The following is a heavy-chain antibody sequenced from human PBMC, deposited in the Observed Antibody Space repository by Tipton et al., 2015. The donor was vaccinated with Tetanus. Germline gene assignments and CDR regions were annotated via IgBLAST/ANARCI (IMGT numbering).Heavy chain of an antibody. Sequence: SLRLSCAASGFTFSDYYMSWIRQAPGKGLEWVSYISSSATITNYADSVKGRFTISRDNAKNSLYLQMNSLRAEDTAVYYCARDPREDVDTAMVTGYWGQGTLVTVSS. J-gene: IGHJ4*02. V-gene: IGHV3-11*04. D-gene: IGHD5-18*01. CDR1: GFTFSDYY. CDR3: ARDPREDVDTAMVTGY. CDR2: ISSSATIT.